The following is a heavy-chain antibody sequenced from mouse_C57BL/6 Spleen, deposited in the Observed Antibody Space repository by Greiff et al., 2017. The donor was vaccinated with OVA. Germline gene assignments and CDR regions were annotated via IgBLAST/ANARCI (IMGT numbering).Heavy chain of an antibody. J-gene: IGHJ2*01. D-gene: IGHD2-12*01. V-gene: IGHV3-5*01. CDR2: IYYSGTI. CDR3: ARDTYSPFDY. Sequence: WSWIRQFPGNKLEWIGYIYYSGTITYNPSLTSRTTITRDTPKNQFFLEMNSLTAEDTATYYCARDTYSPFDYWGQGTTLTVSS.